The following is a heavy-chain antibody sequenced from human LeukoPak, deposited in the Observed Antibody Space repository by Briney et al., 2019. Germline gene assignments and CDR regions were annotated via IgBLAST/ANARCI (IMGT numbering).Heavy chain of an antibody. CDR1: GYTFTSYA. V-gene: IGHV1-3*01. D-gene: IGHD4-17*01. Sequence: ASVKVSCKASGYTFTSYAMHWVRQAPGQRLEWMGWINAGNGNTKYSQKFQGRVTITRDTSASTAYMELSSLRSEDTAVYYCARDRRDTGTTVTPFDYWGQGTLVTVSS. CDR2: INAGNGNT. J-gene: IGHJ4*02. CDR3: ARDRRDTGTTVTPFDY.